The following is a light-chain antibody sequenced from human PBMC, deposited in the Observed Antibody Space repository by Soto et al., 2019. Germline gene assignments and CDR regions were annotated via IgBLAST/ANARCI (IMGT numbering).Light chain of an antibody. CDR3: QACDSSTAHHV. V-gene: IGLV3-1*01. CDR1: KLGDKY. CDR2: QDS. Sequence: SYELTQPPSVSVSPGQTASITCSGDKLGDKYACWYQQKPGQSPVLVIYQDSKRPSGIPERFSGSNSGNTATLTISGTQAMDEADYYCQACDSSTAHHVFGTGTKLTVL. J-gene: IGLJ1*01.